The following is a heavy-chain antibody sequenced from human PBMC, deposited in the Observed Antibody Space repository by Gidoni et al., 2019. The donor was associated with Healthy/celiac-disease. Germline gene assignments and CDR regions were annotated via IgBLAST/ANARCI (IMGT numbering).Heavy chain of an antibody. CDR1: GFTFSSYG. CDR2: ISYDGSNK. J-gene: IGHJ4*02. V-gene: IGHV3-30*18. Sequence: QVQLVESGGGVVQPGRSLRLSCAASGFTFSSYGMHWVRQAPGKGLEWVTVISYDGSNKYYADSVKGRFTISRDNSKNTLYLQMNSLRAEDTAVYYCAKGRSKIAVAAPADYWGQGTLVTVSS. CDR3: AKGRSKIAVAAPADY. D-gene: IGHD6-19*01.